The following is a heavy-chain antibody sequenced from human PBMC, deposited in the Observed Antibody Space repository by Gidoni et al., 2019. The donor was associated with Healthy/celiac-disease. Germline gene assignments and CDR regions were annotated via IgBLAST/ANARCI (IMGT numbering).Heavy chain of an antibody. CDR1: GFTFSSYW. CDR2: IKQDGSEK. J-gene: IGHJ4*02. Sequence: EVQLVESGGGLVQPGGSLRLSCAASGFTFSSYWMSWVRQAPGKGLGWVANIKQDGSEKYYVDSVKGRFTISRDNAKNSLYLQMNSLRAEDTAVYYCARVDAGYSSSWYSYFDYWGQGTLVTVSS. D-gene: IGHD6-13*01. V-gene: IGHV3-7*01. CDR3: ARVDAGYSSSWYSYFDY.